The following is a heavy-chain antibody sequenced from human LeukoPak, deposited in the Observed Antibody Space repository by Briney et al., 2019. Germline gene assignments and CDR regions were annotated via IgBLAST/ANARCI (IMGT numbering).Heavy chain of an antibody. Sequence: GGSLRLSCAASGFTFSNYWMNWVRQAPGKGLEWVANIKEDGSDKYYVDSVKGRFTISKDNAKNSLYLQMNSLRAEDAALYYCAATVAGNDYWGQGTLVTVSS. CDR2: IKEDGSDK. CDR3: AATVAGNDY. CDR1: GFTFSNYW. D-gene: IGHD6-19*01. J-gene: IGHJ4*02. V-gene: IGHV3-7*03.